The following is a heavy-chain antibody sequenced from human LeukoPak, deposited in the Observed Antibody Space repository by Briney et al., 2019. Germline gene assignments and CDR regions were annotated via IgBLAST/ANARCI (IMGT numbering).Heavy chain of an antibody. CDR3: AKGRAGYFDY. D-gene: IGHD1-1*01. J-gene: IGHJ4*02. V-gene: IGHV3-9*01. CDR1: GCTFDDYA. CDR2: ISWNSGSI. Sequence: PGGSLRLSCAASGCTFDDYAMHWVRQAPGKGLEWVSGISWNSGSIGYADSVKGRFTISRDNAKNSLYPQMNSLRAEDTALYYCAKGRAGYFDYWGQGTLVTVSS.